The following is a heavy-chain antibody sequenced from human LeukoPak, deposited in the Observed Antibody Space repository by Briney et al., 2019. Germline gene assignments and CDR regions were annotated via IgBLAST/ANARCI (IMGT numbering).Heavy chain of an antibody. Sequence: SETLSLTCAVYGGSFSGYYWSWIRQPPGKGLEWIGEINHSGSTNYNPSLKSRVTISVDTSKNQFSLKLSSVTAADTAVYYCARAWKWIQLWLGWFDPWGQGTLVTVSS. V-gene: IGHV4-34*01. CDR1: GGSFSGYY. CDR3: ARAWKWIQLWLGWFDP. J-gene: IGHJ5*02. D-gene: IGHD5-18*01. CDR2: INHSGST.